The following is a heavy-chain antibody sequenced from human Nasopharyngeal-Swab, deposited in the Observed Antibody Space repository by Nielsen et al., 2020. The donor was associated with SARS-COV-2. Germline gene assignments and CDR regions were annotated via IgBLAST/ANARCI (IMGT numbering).Heavy chain of an antibody. CDR3: AKDIFCATMSCSTSGFDP. CDR1: GFIFDDYA. CDR2: ISWNSNNI. V-gene: IGHV3-9*01. Sequence: GGSLRLSCAASGFIFDDYAMHWVRQAPGKGLEWVSGISWNSNNIAYADSVKGRFTISRDTARNSLYLQMNSLRAEDTAFYYCAKDIFCATMSCSTSGFDPWGQGTLVTVSS. J-gene: IGHJ5*02. D-gene: IGHD3-22*01.